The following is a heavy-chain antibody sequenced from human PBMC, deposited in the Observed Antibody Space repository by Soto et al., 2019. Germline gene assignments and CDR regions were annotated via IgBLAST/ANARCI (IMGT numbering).Heavy chain of an antibody. CDR2: IYYSGST. J-gene: IGHJ4*02. Sequence: SETLSLTCTVSGGSISSSSYYWGWIRQPPGKGLEWIGSIYYSGSTYYNPSLKSRVTISVDTSKNQFSLKLSSVTAADTAVYYCARHKRGARLFDYRGQGTLVTVSS. V-gene: IGHV4-39*01. D-gene: IGHD6-6*01. CDR1: GGSISSSSYY. CDR3: ARHKRGARLFDY.